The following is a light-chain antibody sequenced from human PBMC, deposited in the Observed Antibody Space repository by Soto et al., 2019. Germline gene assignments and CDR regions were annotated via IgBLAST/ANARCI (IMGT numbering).Light chain of an antibody. V-gene: IGKV3-20*01. CDR2: GAS. J-gene: IGKJ1*01. CDR1: QSVSSTY. Sequence: EVVLTQSPGTLSLSPGERATLSCRASQSVSSTYLAWYQQRPGQAPRLLIYGASTRATDIPDRISGSGSGTDFTLTVSRLEPGDFAVYYCQHYGSTPWSFGQGTKVEIK. CDR3: QHYGSTPWS.